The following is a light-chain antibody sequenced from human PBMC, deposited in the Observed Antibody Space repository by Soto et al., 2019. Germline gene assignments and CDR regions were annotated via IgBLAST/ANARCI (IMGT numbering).Light chain of an antibody. J-gene: IGLJ3*02. CDR2: EVS. V-gene: IGLV2-14*01. Sequence: QSALTQPASVSGSPGQSITISCTGTSNDVGGYNYVSWYQQHPGKAPQLIIYEVSNRPSGVSNRFSGSKSGDTASLTISGLQAEDGADYYCSSYTAFSTWVFGGGTKLTVL. CDR3: SSYTAFSTWV. CDR1: SNDVGGYNY.